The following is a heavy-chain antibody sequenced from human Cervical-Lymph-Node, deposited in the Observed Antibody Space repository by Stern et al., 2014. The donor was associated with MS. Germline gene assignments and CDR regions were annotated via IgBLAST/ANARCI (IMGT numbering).Heavy chain of an antibody. CDR1: GYTFTSYG. CDR2: ISAYNGNT. CDR3: ARDRPPYFGKTPDAFDI. V-gene: IGHV1-18*04. J-gene: IGHJ3*02. D-gene: IGHD3-10*01. Sequence: QVQLVESAAEVKKPGASVKVSCKASGYTFTSYGISWVRQAPGQGLEWMGWISAYNGNTNYAQKLQGRVTMTTDTSTSTAYMELRSLRSDDTAVYHCARDRPPYFGKTPDAFDIWGQGTMVTVSS.